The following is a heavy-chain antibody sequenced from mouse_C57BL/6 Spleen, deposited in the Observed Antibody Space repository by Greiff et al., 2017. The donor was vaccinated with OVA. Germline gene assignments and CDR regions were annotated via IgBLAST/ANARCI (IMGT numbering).Heavy chain of an antibody. CDR3: TRRAGSSPHFDY. CDR2: IDPETGGT. D-gene: IGHD1-1*01. Sequence: QVQLQQSGAELVRPGASVTLSCKASGYTFTDYEMHWVKQTPVHGLEWIGAIDPETGGTAYNQKFKGKAILTADKSSSTAYMELRSLTSEAAAVYYCTRRAGSSPHFDYWGQGTTLTVSS. J-gene: IGHJ2*01. CDR1: GYTFTDYE. V-gene: IGHV1-15*01.